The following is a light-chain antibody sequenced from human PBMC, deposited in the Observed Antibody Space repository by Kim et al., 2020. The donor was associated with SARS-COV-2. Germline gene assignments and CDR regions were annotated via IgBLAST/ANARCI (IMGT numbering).Light chain of an antibody. CDR1: SSNIGSNT. Sequence: ELTQPPSASGTPGQRGTISCSGSSSNIGSNTVNWYQQLPGTAPKLLIYSNNQRPSGVPDRFSGSKSGTSASLAISGLQSEDEADYYCAAWDDSLNGSYVFGTGTKVTVL. CDR3: AAWDDSLNGSYV. J-gene: IGLJ1*01. V-gene: IGLV1-44*01. CDR2: SNN.